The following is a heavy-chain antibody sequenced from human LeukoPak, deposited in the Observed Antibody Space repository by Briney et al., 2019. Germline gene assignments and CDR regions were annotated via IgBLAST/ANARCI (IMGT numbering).Heavy chain of an antibody. CDR2: IYYSGST. D-gene: IGHD5/OR15-5a*01. Sequence: KPGGSLRLSCAASGFTFSNAWMSWVRQAPGKGLEWIGSIYYSGSTYYNPSLKSRVTISVDTSKNQFSLKLSSVTAADTAVYYCARGVYDSGVFDYWGQGTLVTVSS. J-gene: IGHJ4*02. V-gene: IGHV4-59*05. CDR1: GFTFSNAW. CDR3: ARGVYDSGVFDY.